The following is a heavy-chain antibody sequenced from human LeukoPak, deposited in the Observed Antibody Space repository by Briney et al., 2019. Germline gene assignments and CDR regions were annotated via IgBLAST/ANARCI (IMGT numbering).Heavy chain of an antibody. J-gene: IGHJ4*02. D-gene: IGHD6-13*01. V-gene: IGHV3-7*01. Sequence: GGSLRLSCAASGFTFSSYWINWVRQAPGKGLEWVANINQDGSEKYYVDSVKGRFTISRDNAKDSLYLQMNSLRPEDTAVYYCGRARVWTVLYWGQGTLVTVSS. CDR2: INQDGSEK. CDR3: GRARVWTVLY. CDR1: GFTFSSYW.